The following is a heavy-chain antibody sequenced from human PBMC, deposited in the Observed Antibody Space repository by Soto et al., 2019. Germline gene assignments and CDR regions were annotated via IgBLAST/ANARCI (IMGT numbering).Heavy chain of an antibody. J-gene: IGHJ4*02. D-gene: IGHD3-22*01. Sequence: SETLSLTCTVSGGSISSGGYYWSWIRQHPGKGLEWIGYIYYSGSTYYNPSLKSRVTISVDTSKNQLSLKLSYVTAADTAVYYCARSEGDSSGHFDYWGQGTLVTVSS. CDR3: ARSEGDSSGHFDY. V-gene: IGHV4-31*03. CDR2: IYYSGST. CDR1: GGSISSGGYY.